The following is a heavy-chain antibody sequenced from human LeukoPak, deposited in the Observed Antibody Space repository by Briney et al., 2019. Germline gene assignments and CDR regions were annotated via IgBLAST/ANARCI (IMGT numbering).Heavy chain of an antibody. V-gene: IGHV4-34*01. CDR3: AIASGTVVKGKYFQH. Sequence: PSETLSLTCAVYGGSFSGYYWSWIRQPPGKGLEWIGEINHSGSTNYNPSLKIRVTISVDTSKNQFSLKLSSVTAADTAVYYCAIASGTVVKGKYFQHWGQGTLVTVSS. CDR2: INHSGST. D-gene: IGHD4-23*01. CDR1: GGSFSGYY. J-gene: IGHJ1*01.